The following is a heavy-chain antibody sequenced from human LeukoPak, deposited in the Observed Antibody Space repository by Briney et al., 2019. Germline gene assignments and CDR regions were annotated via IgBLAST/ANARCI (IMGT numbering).Heavy chain of an antibody. CDR3: ARGDCSGGSCYPDY. J-gene: IGHJ4*02. Sequence: GASVTVSFKASGYTFTSYDINWVRQATGQGLEWMGWTNPNSGNTGYAQKFQGRVTMTRNTSISTAYMELSSLRSEDTAVYYCARGDCSGGSCYPDYWGQGTLVTVSS. CDR2: TNPNSGNT. CDR1: GYTFTSYD. D-gene: IGHD2-15*01. V-gene: IGHV1-8*01.